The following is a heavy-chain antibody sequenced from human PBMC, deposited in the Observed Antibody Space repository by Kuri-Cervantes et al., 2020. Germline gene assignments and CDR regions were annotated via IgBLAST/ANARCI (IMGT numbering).Heavy chain of an antibody. Sequence: GESLKISCAASGFTFSSYAMHWVRQAPGKGLEWVAVISYDGSNKYYADSVKGRFTISRDNSKNTLYLQLNSLRAEDTAVYYCAKEGTYYYDSSGYYFDSWGQGTLVTVSS. D-gene: IGHD3-22*01. V-gene: IGHV3-30-3*01. CDR2: ISYDGSNK. J-gene: IGHJ4*02. CDR3: AKEGTYYYDSSGYYFDS. CDR1: GFTFSSYA.